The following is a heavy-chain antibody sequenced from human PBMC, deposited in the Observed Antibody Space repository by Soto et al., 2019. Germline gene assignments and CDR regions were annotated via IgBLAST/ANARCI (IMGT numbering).Heavy chain of an antibody. V-gene: IGHV3-21*01. CDR1: GFTFSSYS. J-gene: IGHJ3*02. CDR3: DFTGDYGDYVYWSAFDI. Sequence: EVQLVESGGGLVKPVGSLRLSCAASGFTFSSYSMNWVRQAPGKGLEWVSSISSSSSYIYYADSVKGRFTISRDNAKNSLYLQMNSLRAEDTAVYYCDFTGDYGDYVYWSAFDIWGQGTMVTVSS. D-gene: IGHD4-17*01. CDR2: ISSSSSYI.